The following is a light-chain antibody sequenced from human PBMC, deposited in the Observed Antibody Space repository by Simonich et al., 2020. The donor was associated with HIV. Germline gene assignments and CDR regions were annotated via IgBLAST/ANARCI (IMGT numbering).Light chain of an antibody. J-gene: IGKJ1*01. CDR2: GAS. Sequence: DIVMTQSPATLSVSPGERATLSCRASQSVSSNVAWYQQRPGQAPRLLIYGASTRATGSPARFSGSGAGTEFTLTINSMQSEDFAVYYCQQYNDWPPWTFGQGTKVEIK. CDR3: QQYNDWPPWT. CDR1: QSVSSN. V-gene: IGKV3-15*01.